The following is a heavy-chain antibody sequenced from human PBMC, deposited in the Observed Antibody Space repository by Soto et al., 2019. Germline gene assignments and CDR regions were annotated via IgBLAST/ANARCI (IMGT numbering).Heavy chain of an antibody. D-gene: IGHD3-22*01. V-gene: IGHV3-13*05. CDR3: ARGHPFTHDSSGHMDMGAFDI. J-gene: IGHJ3*02. CDR2: IGTAGDP. CDR1: GFTFSSYD. Sequence: EVQLVESGGGLVQPGGSLRLSCAASGFTFSSYDMHWVRQATGKGLEWVSAIGTAGDPYYPGSVKGRFTISRENAKNSLYLQMTSLRAGDTAVYYCARGHPFTHDSSGHMDMGAFDIWGQGTMVTVSS.